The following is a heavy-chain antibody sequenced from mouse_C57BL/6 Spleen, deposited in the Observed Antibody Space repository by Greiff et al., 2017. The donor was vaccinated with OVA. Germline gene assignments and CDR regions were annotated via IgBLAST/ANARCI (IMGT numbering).Heavy chain of an antibody. Sequence: VQLQQPGAELVRPGASVKLSCTASGFNITDYYMHWVKQRPEQGLEWIGRIDPEDGDTEYAPKFQGKATMTADTSSNTAYLQLSSLTSEDTAVYYCTTPQLGGFAYWGQGTLVTVSA. CDR3: TTPQLGGFAY. CDR2: IDPEDGDT. V-gene: IGHV14-1*01. D-gene: IGHD4-1*02. CDR1: GFNITDYY. J-gene: IGHJ3*01.